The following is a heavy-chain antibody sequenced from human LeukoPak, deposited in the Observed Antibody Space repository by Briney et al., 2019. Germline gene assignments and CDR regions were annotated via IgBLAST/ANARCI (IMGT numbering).Heavy chain of an antibody. V-gene: IGHV3-23*01. J-gene: IGHJ4*02. CDR1: GFTFSSYG. CDR3: AKDRGWYYFDY. CDR2: ISGSGGST. Sequence: GGTLRLSCAASGFTFSSYGMSWVRQAPGKGLEWVSAISGSGGSTYYADSVKGRFTISRDNSKNTLYLQMNSLRAEDTAVYYCAKDRGWYYFDYWGQGTLVTVSS. D-gene: IGHD6-19*01.